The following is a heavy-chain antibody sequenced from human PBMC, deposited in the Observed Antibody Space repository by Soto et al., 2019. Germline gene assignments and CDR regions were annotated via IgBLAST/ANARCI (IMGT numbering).Heavy chain of an antibody. CDR2: TFYSGTT. CDR3: ATGRYYYGSEY. Sequence: QVQLQESGPGLVKPSETLSLTCTVSGDSVNSNSFYWSWIRQPPGKGLEWIGYTFYSGTTNYNPSLKSRVTISLDTSKTHFSLKLTSVTAADTAVYYCATGRYYYGSEYWGQGSLVTVSS. CDR1: GDSVNSNSFY. V-gene: IGHV4-61*01. D-gene: IGHD3-10*01. J-gene: IGHJ4*02.